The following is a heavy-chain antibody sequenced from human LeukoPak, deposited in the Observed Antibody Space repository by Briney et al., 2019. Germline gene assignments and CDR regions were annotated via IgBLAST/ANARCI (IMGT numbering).Heavy chain of an antibody. CDR2: ISSSSSYI. CDR3: ASPLRHCSSTSCYLDYYYYGMDV. D-gene: IGHD2-2*01. CDR1: GFTFSSYA. V-gene: IGHV3-21*01. Sequence: GGSLRLSCAASGFTFSSYAMNWVRQAPGKGLEWVSSISSSSSYIYYADSVKGRFTISRDNAKNSLYLQTNSLRAEDTAVYYCASPLRHCSSTSCYLDYYYYGMDVWGQGTTVTVSS. J-gene: IGHJ6*02.